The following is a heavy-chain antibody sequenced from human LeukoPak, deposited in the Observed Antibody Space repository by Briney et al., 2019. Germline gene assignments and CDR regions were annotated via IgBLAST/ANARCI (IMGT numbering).Heavy chain of an antibody. CDR2: ISSSGSTI. Sequence: GGSLRLSCAASGFTFSSYEMNWVRQAPGKGLEWVSYISSSGSTIYYADSVKGRFTISRDNAKNSLYLRMNSLRAEDTAVYYCARELAVAFGDSYYGMDVWGQGTTVTVSS. CDR3: ARELAVAFGDSYYGMDV. CDR1: GFTFSSYE. V-gene: IGHV3-48*03. D-gene: IGHD6-19*01. J-gene: IGHJ6*02.